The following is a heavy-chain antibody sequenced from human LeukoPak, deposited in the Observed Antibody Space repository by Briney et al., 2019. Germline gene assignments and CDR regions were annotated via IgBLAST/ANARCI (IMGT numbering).Heavy chain of an antibody. Sequence: GGSLRLSCAASGFTVSGTHMSWVRQAPGQGLEWVSAMYTGGTTYYADSVKGRFTISRDNSKNTLYLHMNSLRAEDTAAYYCAKDEVTSGGGLASWGQGTLVTVSS. J-gene: IGHJ4*02. CDR3: AKDEVTSGGGLAS. CDR2: MYTGGTT. CDR1: GFTVSGTH. V-gene: IGHV3-53*01. D-gene: IGHD2-21*02.